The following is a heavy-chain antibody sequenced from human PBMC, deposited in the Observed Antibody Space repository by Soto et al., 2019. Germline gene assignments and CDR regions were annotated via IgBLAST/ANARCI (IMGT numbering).Heavy chain of an antibody. D-gene: IGHD1-26*01. J-gene: IGHJ5*02. CDR3: ARKLGWLTNNWFEL. V-gene: IGHV4-38-2*01. CDR1: VCSISSGYY. Sequence: SETLSLTCAFSVCSISSGYYWGWIRQPPGKGLEWIGSIYHSGSTYYNPSLKSRVTISVDTSKNQFSLKLSSVTAADTAVYYCARKLGWLTNNWFELWGQGTLVIVS. CDR2: IYHSGST.